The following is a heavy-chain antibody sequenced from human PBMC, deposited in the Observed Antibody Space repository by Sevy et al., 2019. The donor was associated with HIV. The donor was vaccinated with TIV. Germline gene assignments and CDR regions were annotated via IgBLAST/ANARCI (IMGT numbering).Heavy chain of an antibody. CDR1: GFTFRTYW. V-gene: IGHV3-7*01. Sequence: GGSLRLSCAASGFTFRTYWTSWVRQAPGKGLEWVANIKPDGSDKNYMDSVKGRFTISRDNAKNSLYLHVSSLRAEDTAVYYCARLSSPMPDSGWYDFFDHWGQGTLVTVSS. J-gene: IGHJ4*02. CDR2: IKPDGSDK. CDR3: ARLSSPMPDSGWYDFFDH. D-gene: IGHD6-19*01.